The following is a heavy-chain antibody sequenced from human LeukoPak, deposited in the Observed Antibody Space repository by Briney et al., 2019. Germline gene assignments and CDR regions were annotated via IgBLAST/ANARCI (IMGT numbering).Heavy chain of an antibody. V-gene: IGHV4-34*01. J-gene: IGHJ5*02. CDR2: INHSGST. Sequence: PSETLSLTCAVYGGSFSGYYWSWIRQPPGKGLEWMGEINHSGSTNYNPSLKSRVTISVDTSKNQFSLKLSSVTAADTAVYYCARGYSRAVAGSSWFDPWGQGTLVTVSS. D-gene: IGHD6-19*01. CDR3: ARGYSRAVAGSSWFDP. CDR1: GGSFSGYY.